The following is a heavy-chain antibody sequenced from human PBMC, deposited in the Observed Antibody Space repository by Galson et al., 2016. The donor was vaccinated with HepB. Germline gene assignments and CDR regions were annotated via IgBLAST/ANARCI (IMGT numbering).Heavy chain of an antibody. J-gene: IGHJ5*02. CDR2: VTTSGTDT. Sequence: SLRLSCAASGFTFSHYAMSWVRQAPGKGLEGVSAVTTSGTDTFYADSVKGRFTISRDNSKNTLYLQMNSLTVEDTAIYYCVKEVGMRGFGGSTWGKGTRATVPS. V-gene: IGHV3-23*01. CDR1: GFTFSHYA. CDR3: VKEVGMRGFGGST. D-gene: IGHD3-10*01.